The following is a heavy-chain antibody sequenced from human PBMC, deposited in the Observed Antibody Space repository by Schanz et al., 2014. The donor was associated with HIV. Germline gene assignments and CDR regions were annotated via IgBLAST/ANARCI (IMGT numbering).Heavy chain of an antibody. J-gene: IGHJ4*02. V-gene: IGHV3-30*18. CDR3: AKEGRPYVPFVRFLDS. CDR2: ISYDGSKK. D-gene: IGHD3-10*01. Sequence: QVQLVESGGGVVQPGRSLRLSCAGSGFSFDTFGIHWVRPAPGKGLEWLAVISYDGSKKYYADSVRGRITISRDNSKNTLHLQMNSLRAEDTAVYYCAKEGRPYVPFVRFLDSWGQGALVTVSS. CDR1: GFSFDTFG.